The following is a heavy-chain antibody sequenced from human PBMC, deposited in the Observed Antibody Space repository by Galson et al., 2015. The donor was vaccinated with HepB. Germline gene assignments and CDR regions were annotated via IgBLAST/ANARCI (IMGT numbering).Heavy chain of an antibody. J-gene: IGHJ4*02. CDR2: INGDGSAD. Sequence: LRLSCPVSGFTTGWRWMSWVRLAQGKGLGWVANINGDGSADHYVDSLKGRFTISRDNAKSSLYLKMNSLRVEDTAIYYCACESTDSDEGHWGQGTLVTVSS. V-gene: IGHV3-7*03. CDR1: GFTTGWRW. CDR3: ACESTDSDEGH.